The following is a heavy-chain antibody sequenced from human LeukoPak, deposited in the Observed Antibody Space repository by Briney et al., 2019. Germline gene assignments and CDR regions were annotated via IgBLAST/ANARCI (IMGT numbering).Heavy chain of an antibody. V-gene: IGHV7-4-1*02. J-gene: IGHJ1*01. Sequence: GASVKVSCKASGYTFTSYSMNWVRQAPGQGLEWMGRINTNSGNPTYAQGFTGQFVFSLDTSVSTAYLQISSLKAEDTAVYYCARGKFDTSAYYSEWGQGTLVTVSS. CDR3: ARGKFDTSAYYSE. D-gene: IGHD3-22*01. CDR2: INTNSGNP. CDR1: GYTFTSYS.